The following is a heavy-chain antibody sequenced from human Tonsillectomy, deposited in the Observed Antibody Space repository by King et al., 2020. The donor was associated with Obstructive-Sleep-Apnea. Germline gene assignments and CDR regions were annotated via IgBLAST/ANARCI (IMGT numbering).Heavy chain of an antibody. CDR3: ATLYRIAVAGGDY. J-gene: IGHJ4*02. D-gene: IGHD6-19*01. CDR2: INSDGSST. Sequence: VQLVESGGGLVQPGGSLRLSCAASGFTFSSYWMHWVRQAPGKGLVWVSRINSDGSSTSYADSVKGRFTISRDNAKNTLYLQMNSLRAEDTAVYYCATLYRIAVAGGDYWGQGTLVTVSS. V-gene: IGHV3-74*01. CDR1: GFTFSSYW.